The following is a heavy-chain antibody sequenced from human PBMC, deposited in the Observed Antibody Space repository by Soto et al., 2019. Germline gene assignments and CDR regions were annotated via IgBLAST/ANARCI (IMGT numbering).Heavy chain of an antibody. V-gene: IGHV3-7*01. CDR3: ARENYFDY. CDR1: GFTFRNYW. J-gene: IGHJ4*02. CDR2: IKPDGSDK. Sequence: PGGSLRLSCAASGFTFRNYWMGWVRQTPDKGLEWVANIKPDGSDKYYVDSVKGRFTISRDNAKNSVFLQMNSLRAEDTAVYYCARENYFDYWGQGTLVTLSS.